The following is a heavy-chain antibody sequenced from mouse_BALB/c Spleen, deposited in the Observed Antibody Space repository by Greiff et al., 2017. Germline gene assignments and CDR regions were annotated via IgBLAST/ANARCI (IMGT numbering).Heavy chain of an antibody. CDR1: GYTFTSYW. V-gene: IGHV1S132*01. J-gene: IGHJ4*01. CDR2: IFPGTGTT. Sequence: QVQLQQSGAELVKPGASVKLSCKTSGYTFTSYWIQWVKQRPGQGLGWIGEIFPGTGTTYYNEKFKGKATLTIDTSSSTAYMQLSSLTSEDSAVYFCARSVGYYPLTGTGYAMDYWGQGTSVTVSS. CDR3: ARSVGYYPLTGTGYAMDY. D-gene: IGHD2-3*01.